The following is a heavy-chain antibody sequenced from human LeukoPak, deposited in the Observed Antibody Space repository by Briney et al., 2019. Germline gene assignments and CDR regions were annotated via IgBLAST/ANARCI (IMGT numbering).Heavy chain of an antibody. V-gene: IGHV3-23*01. CDR1: GFTFSTYA. J-gene: IGHJ4*02. CDR3: AKADDTSGYYSDY. CDR2: ISGGGDNT. Sequence: GGSLRLSCAASGFTFSTYAMSWVRQAPGKGLEWVSAISGGGDNTYYADSVKGRFTISRDNSKNTLYLQMNVLRAEDTAAYYCAKADDTSGYYSDYWGQGTLVTVSS. D-gene: IGHD3-22*01.